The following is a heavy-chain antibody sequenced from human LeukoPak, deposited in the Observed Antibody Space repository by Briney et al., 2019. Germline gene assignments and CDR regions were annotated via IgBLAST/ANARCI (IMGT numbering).Heavy chain of an antibody. V-gene: IGHV3-21*01. Sequence: GGSLRLSCAASGFTFSSYTMHWIRQAPGKGLEWVSSISGSNSYIFYAVSVKGRFTVSRDNAKDSLYLQMNGLGAEDTAIYYCVSAIRGSPIDYWGQGTLVSVPS. CDR2: ISGSNSYI. J-gene: IGHJ4*02. D-gene: IGHD3-10*01. CDR1: GFTFSSYT. CDR3: VSAIRGSPIDY.